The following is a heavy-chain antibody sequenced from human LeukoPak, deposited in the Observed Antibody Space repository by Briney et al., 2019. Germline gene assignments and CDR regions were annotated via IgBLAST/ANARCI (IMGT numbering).Heavy chain of an antibody. CDR1: GFTFSDYY. Sequence: GGSLRLSCAASGFTFSDYYMIWVRQAPGKGLEWLSYISTSGNSNSIYYAASVKGRFTISRDNARNSVYLQMDTLRAEDTAVYYCAKDRGPRTNYYYDSSGYYYGPNQYYYYGMDVWGQGTTVTVSS. V-gene: IGHV3-11*01. CDR3: AKDRGPRTNYYYDSSGYYYGPNQYYYYGMDV. J-gene: IGHJ6*02. D-gene: IGHD3-22*01. CDR2: ISTSGNSNSI.